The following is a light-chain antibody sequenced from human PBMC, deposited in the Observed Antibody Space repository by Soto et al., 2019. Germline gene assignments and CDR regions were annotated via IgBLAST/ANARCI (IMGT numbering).Light chain of an antibody. J-gene: IGLJ2*01. V-gene: IGLV1-36*01. CDR1: SSNIGNNA. CDR2: YDD. CDR3: AAWDDNLDGLV. Sequence: QSVLTQPPSVSEAPRQRVTISCSGSSSNIGNNAVNWYQQVPGKAPKLLIYYDDLLPSGVSDRFSGSKSGTSASLAISGLQSEDEAEYYCAAWDDNLDGLVFGGGTKLTVL.